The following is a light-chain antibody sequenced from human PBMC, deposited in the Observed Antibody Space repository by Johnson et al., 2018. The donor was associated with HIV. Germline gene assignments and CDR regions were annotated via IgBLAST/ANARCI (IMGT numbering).Light chain of an antibody. CDR2: DNN. CDR1: SSNIENNY. CDR3: GAWDSGLTAGV. Sequence: QSVLTQPPSVSAASGQRVDISCSGSSSNIENNYLSWYQQLPHTAPRLLISDNNKRPSGIPDRFSGSKSGTSATLGITGLQTGDEADYYCGAWDSGLTAGVFGTGTKVTVL. V-gene: IGLV1-51*01. J-gene: IGLJ1*01.